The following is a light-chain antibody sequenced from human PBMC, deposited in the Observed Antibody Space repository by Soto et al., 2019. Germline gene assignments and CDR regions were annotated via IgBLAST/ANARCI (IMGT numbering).Light chain of an antibody. J-gene: IGKJ4*01. Sequence: DIQMTQSPSSLSASVGDRVTITCQASQDISNYLNWYQRKPGKAPKLLICDASNLETGVPSRFSGSGSGTHFTFTISSLQPEDIATYYCQQYNSYPLTFGGGTKVEIK. CDR3: QQYNSYPLT. V-gene: IGKV1-33*01. CDR2: DAS. CDR1: QDISNY.